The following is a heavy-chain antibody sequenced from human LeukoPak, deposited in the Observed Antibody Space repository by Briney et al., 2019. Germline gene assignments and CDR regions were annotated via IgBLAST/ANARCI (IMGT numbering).Heavy chain of an antibody. D-gene: IGHD2-2*01. CDR2: ISSSSSYI. J-gene: IGHJ3*02. CDR1: GFTFSSYG. Sequence: TTGGSLRLSCAASGFTFSSYGMHWVRQAPGKGLEWVSSISSSSSYIYYADSVKGRFTISRDNAKNSLYLQMNSLRAEDTAVYYCARDGGLGYCSSTSCYALRFDIWGQGTMVTVSS. V-gene: IGHV3-21*01. CDR3: ARDGGLGYCSSTSCYALRFDI.